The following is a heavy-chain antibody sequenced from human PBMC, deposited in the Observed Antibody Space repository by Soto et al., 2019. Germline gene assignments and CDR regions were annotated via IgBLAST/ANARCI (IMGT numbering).Heavy chain of an antibody. D-gene: IGHD3-22*01. CDR2: IMPVFDSP. J-gene: IGHJ4*02. V-gene: IGHV1-69*01. Sequence: QVQLVQSGAEVKKSGYSVKVSCEASGGPFSTFAINWLRQAHGQGLEWMGGIMPVFDSPKYAQKFQGRVTITADGPTSTSYMELSSLTSEDTAVYYCARAWRDSSGSFTAPIDYWGPGTRVTVSS. CDR1: GGPFSTFA. CDR3: ARAWRDSSGSFTAPIDY.